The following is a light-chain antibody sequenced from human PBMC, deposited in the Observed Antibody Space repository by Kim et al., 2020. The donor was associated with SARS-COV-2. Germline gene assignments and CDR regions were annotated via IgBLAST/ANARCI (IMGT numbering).Light chain of an antibody. CDR1: SSDVGIYPY. V-gene: IGLV2-14*03. CDR3: ASYTTSFTYV. CDR2: DVD. Sequence: GQSITISCTGTSSDVGIYPYVSWYQQHPAKAPKVLIYDVDSRPSGVSNRFSGSKSGNTASLTISGLLPDDEAEYYCASYTTSFTYVFGTGTKVTVL. J-gene: IGLJ1*01.